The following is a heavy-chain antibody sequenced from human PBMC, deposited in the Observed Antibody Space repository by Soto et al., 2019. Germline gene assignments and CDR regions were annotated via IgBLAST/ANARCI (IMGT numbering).Heavy chain of an antibody. CDR2: IYHSGST. D-gene: IGHD7-27*01. CDR1: GYSISIGYY. Sequence: PSETLSLTCAVSGYSISIGYYCGCIRQPPGKGLEWIGSIYHSGSTYYNPSLKSRVTISVDTSKNQFSLKLSSVTAADTAVYYCASDPWGYYYGMDVWGQGTTVTVSS. J-gene: IGHJ6*02. V-gene: IGHV4-38-2*01. CDR3: ASDPWGYYYGMDV.